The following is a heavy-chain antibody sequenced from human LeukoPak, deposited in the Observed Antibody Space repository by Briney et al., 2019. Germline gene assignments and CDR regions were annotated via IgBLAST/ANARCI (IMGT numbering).Heavy chain of an antibody. CDR2: ISYDGSNK. CDR1: GFTFSSYG. V-gene: IGHV3-30*18. D-gene: IGHD3-22*01. Sequence: GGSLRLSCAASGFTFSSYGMHWVRQAPGKGLEWVAVISYDGSNKYYADSVKGRFTISRDNSKNTLYLQMNSLRAEDTAVYYCAKVGAPYYYDSSGQGVYYFDYWGQGTLVTVSS. CDR3: AKVGAPYYYDSSGQGVYYFDY. J-gene: IGHJ4*02.